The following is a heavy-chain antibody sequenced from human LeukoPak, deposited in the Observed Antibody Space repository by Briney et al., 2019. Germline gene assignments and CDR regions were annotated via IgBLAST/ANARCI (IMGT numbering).Heavy chain of an antibody. Sequence: SETLSLTCTVSGGSISSSSYYWGWIRQPPGKGLEWIGSIYYSGSTYYNPSLKSRVTISVDTSKNQFSLKLSSVTAADTAVYYCARRDHIAGRLDYWGQGTLVTVSS. CDR2: IYYSGST. J-gene: IGHJ4*02. CDR3: ARRDHIAGRLDY. V-gene: IGHV4-39*01. D-gene: IGHD6-6*01. CDR1: GGSISSSSYY.